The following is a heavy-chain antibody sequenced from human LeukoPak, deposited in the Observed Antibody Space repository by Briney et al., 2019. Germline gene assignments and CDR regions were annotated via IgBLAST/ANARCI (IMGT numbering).Heavy chain of an antibody. Sequence: SETLSLTCAVYGESFSYDYWSWIRQAPGKGLEWIGEINHSGSITYNPSLKSRVTISAEKSKSQFSLRLTPVTAADTAVYYCAKGVWAPRFDSWGQGTLVTVSS. CDR1: GESFSYDY. CDR2: INHSGSI. D-gene: IGHD7-27*01. V-gene: IGHV4-34*01. CDR3: AKGVWAPRFDS. J-gene: IGHJ5*01.